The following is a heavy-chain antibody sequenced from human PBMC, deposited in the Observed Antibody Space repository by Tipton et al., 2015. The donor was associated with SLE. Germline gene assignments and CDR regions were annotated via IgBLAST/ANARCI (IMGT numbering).Heavy chain of an antibody. CDR3: ARVQSGDYGDYFDQ. J-gene: IGHJ4*02. D-gene: IGHD4-17*01. CDR2: IHYSGNT. Sequence: TLSLTCTVSGGSISSNSYYCGWIRQPPGKGLVWIGYIHYSGNTNYNPSLKSRVTISIDMSKNQFSVRLTSVTAADTAVYYCARVQSGDYGDYFDQWGQGTLVSVSS. CDR1: GGSISSNSYY. V-gene: IGHV4-61*05.